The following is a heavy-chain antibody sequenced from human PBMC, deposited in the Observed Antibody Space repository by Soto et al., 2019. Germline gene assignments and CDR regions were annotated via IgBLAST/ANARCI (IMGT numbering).Heavy chain of an antibody. Sequence: GGSLRLSCVASGFTFSSYGMHWVRQAPGKGLEWVAVIWYDGSNKYYAYSVKGRFTISRDNSKNTLYLQMNSLRAEDTAVYYCAREQVGATDDAFDIWGQGTMVTVSS. CDR1: GFTFSSYG. CDR2: IWYDGSNK. CDR3: AREQVGATDDAFDI. J-gene: IGHJ3*02. D-gene: IGHD1-26*01. V-gene: IGHV3-33*01.